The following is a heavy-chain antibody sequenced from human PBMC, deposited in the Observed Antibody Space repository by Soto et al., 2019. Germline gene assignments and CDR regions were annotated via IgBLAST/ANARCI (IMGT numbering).Heavy chain of an antibody. D-gene: IGHD3-3*01. CDR2: ISSFNGNT. Sequence: QVQLVQSGDEVKKPGASVKVSCKASGYTFSDYGFTWVRQAPGQGLEWMGWISSFNGNTKYAQNFQGRVTMTIDISTSKAYMELMSLTSDDAAVYYCGRDSGRLKIFGVALVHMDVWGQGTTVTVSS. CDR1: GYTFSDYG. J-gene: IGHJ6*02. CDR3: GRDSGRLKIFGVALVHMDV. V-gene: IGHV1-18*01.